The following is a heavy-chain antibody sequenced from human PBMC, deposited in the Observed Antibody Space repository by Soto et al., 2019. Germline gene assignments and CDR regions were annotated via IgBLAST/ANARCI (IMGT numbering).Heavy chain of an antibody. CDR2: MNPNSGNT. CDR1: GYTSTSYD. CDR3: ARGSILEAFGRSDY. D-gene: IGHD1-26*01. V-gene: IGHV1-8*01. Sequence: GGSVKVYYKAYGYTSTSYDINLVRQATGQGLEWMGWMNPNSGNTGYAQKFQGRVTMTRNTSISTAYMELSSLRSEDTAVYYCARGSILEAFGRSDYWGQGTMVTVSS. J-gene: IGHJ4*02.